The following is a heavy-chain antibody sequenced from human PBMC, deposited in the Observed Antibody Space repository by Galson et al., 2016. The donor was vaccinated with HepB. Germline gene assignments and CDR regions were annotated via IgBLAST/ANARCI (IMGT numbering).Heavy chain of an antibody. V-gene: IGHV4-31*03. CDR1: VASISSGGYF. J-gene: IGHJ5*02. CDR2: IYYRGTT. D-gene: IGHD3-10*01. Sequence: TLSLTCSVSVASISSGGYFWSWLRHFPGKGLEWMGHIYYRGTTSYNSSLKSRLTIRIDTSKNQFSLTLASVTAADTAVYYCARDHGYYGSGDQNWFAPWGRGIPVTVSS. CDR3: ARDHGYYGSGDQNWFAP.